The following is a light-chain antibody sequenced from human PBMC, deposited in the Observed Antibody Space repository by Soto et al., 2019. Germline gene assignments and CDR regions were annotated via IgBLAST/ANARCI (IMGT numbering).Light chain of an antibody. CDR1: QNINIY. V-gene: IGKV1-39*01. J-gene: IGKJ1*01. Sequence: DIQMTQSPSSLSASVGDRVIITCRASQNINIYLNWYQQEPGKAPKLLIYAASNLHRGVPSRFRGSGSGTDFTLTISSLQREDFATDYCQQSYTTPRTFGQGTKVDIK. CDR3: QQSYTTPRT. CDR2: AAS.